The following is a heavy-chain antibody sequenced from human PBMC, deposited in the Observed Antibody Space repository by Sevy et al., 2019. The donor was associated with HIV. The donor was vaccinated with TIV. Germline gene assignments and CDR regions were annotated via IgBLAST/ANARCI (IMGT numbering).Heavy chain of an antibody. J-gene: IGHJ4*02. V-gene: IGHV3-74*01. CDR1: GFTFSNSW. D-gene: IGHD3-10*01. CDR3: RRRTRGVVDH. Sequence: GGFLRLSCAASGFTFSNSWMHWVRQGPGKGLVWVARINSDGQSYADSVKGRFTISRDNAKNTLFLQMNSLTTEDTAVYFCRRRTRGVVDHWGQGTQVTVSS. CDR2: INSDG.